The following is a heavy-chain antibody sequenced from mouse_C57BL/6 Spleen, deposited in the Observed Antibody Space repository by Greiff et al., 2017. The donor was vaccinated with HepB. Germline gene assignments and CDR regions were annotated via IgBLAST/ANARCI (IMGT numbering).Heavy chain of an antibody. CDR2: IHPNNGGT. J-gene: IGHJ3*01. CDR3: ARVVVRGAWFAY. V-gene: IGHV1-26*01. D-gene: IGHD1-1*01. CDR1: GYTFTDYY. Sequence: EVQLQQSGPELVKPGASVKISCKASGYTFTDYYMNWVKQSHGKSLEWIGDIHPNNGGTSSNQKFKGKATLNVDKSSSTAYMEIRSLTSEDSAVFYGARVVVRGAWFAYWGQGTLVTVSA.